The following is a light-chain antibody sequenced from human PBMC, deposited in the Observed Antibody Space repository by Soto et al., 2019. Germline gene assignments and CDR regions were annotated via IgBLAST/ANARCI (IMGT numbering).Light chain of an antibody. J-gene: IGKJ1*01. V-gene: IGKV3-20*01. CDR1: QSVSSSY. CDR2: AAS. CDR3: HQYGSSPAT. Sequence: DIVLTQSPGTLSLSPGERATLSCRASQSVSSSYLAWYQQEPGQAPRLLIYAASSRATGIPDRFSGSGSGTDFTLTISRLEPEDFAVYYCHQYGSSPATFGQGTKVEIK.